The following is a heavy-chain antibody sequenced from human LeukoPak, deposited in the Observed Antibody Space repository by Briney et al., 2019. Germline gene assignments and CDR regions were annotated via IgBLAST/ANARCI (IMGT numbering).Heavy chain of an antibody. D-gene: IGHD1-26*01. CDR3: ARDHSSASYTYYYYYMDV. CDR2: IYYSGST. CDR1: GFTFSHHG. V-gene: IGHV4-59*11. Sequence: LRLSCAASGFTFSHHGMNWVRQAPGKGLEWIGYIYYSGSTNYNPSLKSRVTISVDTSKNQFSLKLSSVTAADTAVYYCARDHSSASYTYYYYYMDVWGKGTTVTVSS. J-gene: IGHJ6*03.